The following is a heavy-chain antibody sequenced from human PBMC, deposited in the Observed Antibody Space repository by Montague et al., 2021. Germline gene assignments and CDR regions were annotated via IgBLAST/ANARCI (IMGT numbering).Heavy chain of an antibody. CDR1: GGSISNYF. V-gene: IGHV4-59*13. D-gene: IGHD1-1*01. CDR3: ARDTTTDGFDI. J-gene: IGHJ3*02. Sequence: SETLSLTCTVSGGSISNYFWTWIRQPPGKGLEWIGFISYSGRTNFNPSLKSRVTISLDTSKNQFSLNLSSVTAADTAVYYCARDTTTDGFDIWGLGTMVTVSS. CDR2: ISYSGRT.